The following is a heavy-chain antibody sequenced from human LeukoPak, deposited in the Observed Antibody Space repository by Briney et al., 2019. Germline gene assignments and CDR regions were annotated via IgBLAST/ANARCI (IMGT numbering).Heavy chain of an antibody. CDR1: GYTFTNYG. Sequence: ASVKVSCKASGYTFTNYGISWLRQAPGQGLEWMGWTSVYNGNTNYVQKLQGRVTMTTDTSTSTAYMKLRSLRSYDTAVYYCVRDIFYDIDYWGQGTLVTVSS. J-gene: IGHJ4*02. D-gene: IGHD3-16*01. CDR3: VRDIFYDIDY. V-gene: IGHV1-18*01. CDR2: TSVYNGNT.